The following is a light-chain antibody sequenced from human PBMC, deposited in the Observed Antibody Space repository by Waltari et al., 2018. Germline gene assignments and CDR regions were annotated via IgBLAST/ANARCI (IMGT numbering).Light chain of an antibody. CDR2: DAS. V-gene: IGKV1-33*01. CDR1: QDINNY. CDR3: QQSYSTPRT. Sequence: DIQMTQSPSSLSASVGDRVTITCQASQDINNYLSWYQQKPGKAPKLLIYDASTLEPGVPSRFSGSGSGTDFTFTISSLQPEDIATYYCQQSYSTPRTFGQGTKVEIK. J-gene: IGKJ1*01.